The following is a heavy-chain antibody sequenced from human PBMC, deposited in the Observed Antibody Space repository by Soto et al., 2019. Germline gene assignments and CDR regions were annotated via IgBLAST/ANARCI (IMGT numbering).Heavy chain of an antibody. J-gene: IGHJ5*02. V-gene: IGHV4-59*08. CDR3: ARHRSGYCSGGSCYSSGAKFDP. D-gene: IGHD2-15*01. CDR1: GGSISSYY. Sequence: SETLSLTCTVSGGSISSYYWSWIRQPPGKGLEWIGYIYYSGSTNYNPSLKSRVTISVDTSKNQFSLKLSSVTAADTAVYYCARHRSGYCSGGSCYSSGAKFDPWGQGTLVTVSS. CDR2: IYYSGST.